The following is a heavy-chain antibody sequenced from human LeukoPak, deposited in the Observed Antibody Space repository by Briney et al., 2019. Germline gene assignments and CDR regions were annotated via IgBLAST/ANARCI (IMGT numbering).Heavy chain of an antibody. Sequence: GDSLRLSCAASGFTFTKYWMTWVRQAPGKGLEWVANIKQDGSEKYYVDSVKGRFTISRDNAKNSLFLQMNSLRAEDTAVYYCARTIFGVVIRCYFDYWGQGTLVTVSS. V-gene: IGHV3-7*01. J-gene: IGHJ4*02. CDR2: IKQDGSEK. D-gene: IGHD3-3*01. CDR1: GFTFTKYW. CDR3: ARTIFGVVIRCYFDY.